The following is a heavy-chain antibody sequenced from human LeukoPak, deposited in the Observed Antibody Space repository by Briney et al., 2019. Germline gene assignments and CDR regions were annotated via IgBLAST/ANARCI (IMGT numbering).Heavy chain of an antibody. J-gene: IGHJ4*02. Sequence: PSETLSLTCTVSGGSISSSSYYWGWIRQPPGKGLEWIGSIYYSGSTYYNPSLKSRVTISVDTSKNHFSLKLSSVTAADTAVYYCARTYYYDSSGPVDYWGQGTLVTVSS. D-gene: IGHD3-22*01. CDR1: GGSISSSSYY. CDR3: ARTYYYDSSGPVDY. V-gene: IGHV4-39*07. CDR2: IYYSGST.